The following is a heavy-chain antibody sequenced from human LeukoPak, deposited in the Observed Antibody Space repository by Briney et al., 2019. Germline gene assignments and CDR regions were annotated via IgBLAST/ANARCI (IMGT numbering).Heavy chain of an antibody. J-gene: IGHJ2*01. CDR3: ARDRDTVTTGWYFDL. D-gene: IGHD4-17*01. Sequence: VQPSETLSLTCTVSGCSISSSSYYWGWIRQPAGKGLEWIGRIYTSGSTNYNPSLKSRVTMSVDTSKNQFSLKLSSVTAADTAVYYCARDRDTVTTGWYFDLWGRGTLVTVSS. CDR1: GCSISSSSYY. V-gene: IGHV4-61*02. CDR2: IYTSGST.